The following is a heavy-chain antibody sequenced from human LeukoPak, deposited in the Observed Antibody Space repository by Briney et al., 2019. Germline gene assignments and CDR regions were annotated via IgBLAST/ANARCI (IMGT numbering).Heavy chain of an antibody. CDR1: GGSFSGYY. CDR3: ARKRVIVATLRAQRSPFFDI. V-gene: IGHV4-34*01. CDR2: INHSGST. Sequence: SETLSLTCAVYGGSFSGYYWSWIRQPPGKGLEWIGEINHSGSTNYNPSLKSRVTISVDTSKNQFSLKLSSVTAADTAVYYCARKRVIVATLRAQRSPFFDIWRQGTMVTVSS. J-gene: IGHJ3*02. D-gene: IGHD5-12*01.